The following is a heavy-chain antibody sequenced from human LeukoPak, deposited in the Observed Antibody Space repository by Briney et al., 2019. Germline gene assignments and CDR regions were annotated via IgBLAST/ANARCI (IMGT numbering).Heavy chain of an antibody. V-gene: IGHV4-39*07. D-gene: IGHD4-17*01. CDR1: GGSISSSSYY. CDR2: IYYSGST. Sequence: SETLSLTCTVSGGSISSSSYYWGWIRQPPGKGLEWIGSIYYSGSTYYNPSLKSRVTISVDTSKNQFSLKLSSVTAADTAVYYCASYGDYFDYWGQGTLVTVSS. J-gene: IGHJ4*02. CDR3: ASYGDYFDY.